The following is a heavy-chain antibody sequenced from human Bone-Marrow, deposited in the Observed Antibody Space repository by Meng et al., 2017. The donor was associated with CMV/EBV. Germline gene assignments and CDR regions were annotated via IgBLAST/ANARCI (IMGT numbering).Heavy chain of an antibody. Sequence: GESLKISCAASGFTFSSYSMNWVRQAPGKGLEWVSYISSSSSTIYYADSVKGRFTISRDNAKNSLYLQMNSLRAEDTAVYYCARDIVGPSEYYFDYWGQGTLVTVSS. J-gene: IGHJ4*02. V-gene: IGHV3-48*04. CDR2: ISSSSSTI. D-gene: IGHD2-21*01. CDR1: GFTFSSYS. CDR3: ARDIVGPSEYYFDY.